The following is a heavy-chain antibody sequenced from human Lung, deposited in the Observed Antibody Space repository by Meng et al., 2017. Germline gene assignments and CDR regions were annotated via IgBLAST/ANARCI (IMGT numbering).Heavy chain of an antibody. CDR3: ARGRVVVAATPSDY. Sequence: EVQLVEPGGGRVKPCGSLRLSCAASGFTFSSCSMNWVRQAPGKGLEWVSSISSSSAYADSVKGRFTISRDNAKNSLYLQMNSLRAEDTAVYYCARGRVVVAATPSDYWGQGTLVTVSS. D-gene: IGHD2-15*01. J-gene: IGHJ4*02. CDR1: GFTFSSCS. CDR2: ISSSSA. V-gene: IGHV3-21*01.